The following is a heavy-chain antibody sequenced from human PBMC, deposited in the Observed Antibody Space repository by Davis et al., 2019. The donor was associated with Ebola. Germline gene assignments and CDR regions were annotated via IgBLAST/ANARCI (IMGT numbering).Heavy chain of an antibody. Sequence: SLNSSCAASGFTFSSYAMSWVRQAPGKLLEWVSGISWDSNNNAYADSVKGRFTASRDNARHSLFLQMNNLKLEDTGVYYCVPGTWIRGQGMRVTVSA. V-gene: IGHV3-21*01. D-gene: IGHD5-18*01. J-gene: IGHJ4*02. CDR3: VPGTWI. CDR1: GFTFSSYA. CDR2: ISWDSNNN.